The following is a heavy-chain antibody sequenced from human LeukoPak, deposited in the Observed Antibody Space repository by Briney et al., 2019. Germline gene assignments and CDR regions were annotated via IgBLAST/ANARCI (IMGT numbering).Heavy chain of an antibody. D-gene: IGHD3-3*01. V-gene: IGHV4-39*07. J-gene: IGHJ5*02. CDR2: IYYSGST. CDR3: ARYYDFWSGFRQSNWFDP. Sequence: SETLSLTCTVSGGSISSSSYYWGWIRQPPGKGLEWIGSIYYSGSTYYNPSLKSRVTISVDTSKNQFSLKLNSVIAADTAVYYCARYYDFWSGFRQSNWFDPWGQGTLVTVSS. CDR1: GGSISSSSYY.